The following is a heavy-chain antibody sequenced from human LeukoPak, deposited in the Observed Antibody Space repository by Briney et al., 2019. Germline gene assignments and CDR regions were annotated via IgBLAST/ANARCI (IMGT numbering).Heavy chain of an antibody. J-gene: IGHJ3*02. CDR2: VYYSGST. V-gene: IGHV4-59*01. Sequence: PSETLSLTCTVSGGSISTYYWSWIRQPPGKGLEWIGNVYYSGSTNYNPSLKSRVTISVDRSKNQFSLRLNSVTAADTALYYCAREAPWPQSAFDIWGQGTMVTVSS. CDR1: GGSISTYY. D-gene: IGHD5-24*01. CDR3: AREAPWPQSAFDI.